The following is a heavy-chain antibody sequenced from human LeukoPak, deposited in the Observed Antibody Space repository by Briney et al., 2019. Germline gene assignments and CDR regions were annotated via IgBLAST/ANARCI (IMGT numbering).Heavy chain of an antibody. Sequence: GGSLRLSCAASGFPFSDYYMSWIRQAPGKGLEWVSYISSSGSTIYYADSVRGRFTISRDNSKNTLYLQMNSLRAEDTAVYYCAKDRYCSSTSCFAGQFDPWGQGTLVTVSS. CDR1: GFPFSDYY. CDR2: ISSSGSTI. D-gene: IGHD2-2*01. V-gene: IGHV3-11*01. CDR3: AKDRYCSSTSCFAGQFDP. J-gene: IGHJ5*02.